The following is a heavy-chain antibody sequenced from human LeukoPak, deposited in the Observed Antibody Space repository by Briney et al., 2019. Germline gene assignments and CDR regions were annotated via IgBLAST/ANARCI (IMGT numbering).Heavy chain of an antibody. Sequence: GGSLRLSCAASGFTFSSYVMSWVGQAPGKGVEGVSILSVSCCSTYYAHSVKALFTISSDNSKNTLYLQMNSLRAEDTAVYYCAKRLGTTKNFDYWGQGTLVTVSS. CDR3: AKRLGTTKNFDY. D-gene: IGHD1-1*01. CDR1: GFTFSSYV. V-gene: IGHV3-23*01. CDR2: LSVSCCST. J-gene: IGHJ4*02.